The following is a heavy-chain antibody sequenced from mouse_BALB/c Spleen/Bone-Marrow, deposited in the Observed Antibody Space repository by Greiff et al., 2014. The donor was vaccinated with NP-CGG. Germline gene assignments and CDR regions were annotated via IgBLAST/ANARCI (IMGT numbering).Heavy chain of an antibody. CDR1: GYSITSDYA. V-gene: IGHV3-2*02. CDR3: ARSRFYGNWYFDV. J-gene: IGHJ1*01. Sequence: VQLQQSGPGLVKPSQSLSLTCTVTGYSITSDYACNWIRQFPGNKLEWMGYISYSGSTSYNPSLKSRISITRDTSKNQFFLQLNSVTTEDTATYYCARSRFYGNWYFDVWGAGTTVTVSS. D-gene: IGHD2-1*01. CDR2: ISYSGST.